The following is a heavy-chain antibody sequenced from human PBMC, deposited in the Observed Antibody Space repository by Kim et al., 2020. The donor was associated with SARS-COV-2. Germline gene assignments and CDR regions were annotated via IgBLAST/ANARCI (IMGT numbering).Heavy chain of an antibody. V-gene: IGHV3-15*01. Sequence: GGSLRLSCAVSGFTFNNAWMSWVRQAPGKGLEWVGHIKSKTDGGTTDYAAPVIGRFIISRDDSKNRLYLQMNNLKTEDTAMYYCANDYGGTLDSWGQGTLVTVSS. CDR2: IKSKTDGGTT. J-gene: IGHJ4*02. CDR1: GFTFNNAW. CDR3: ANDYGGTLDS. D-gene: IGHD4-17*01.